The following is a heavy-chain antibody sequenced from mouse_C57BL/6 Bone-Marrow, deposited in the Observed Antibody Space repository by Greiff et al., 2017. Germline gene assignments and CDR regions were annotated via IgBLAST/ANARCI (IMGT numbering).Heavy chain of an antibody. CDR2: IYPGSGST. Sequence: QVQLKQPGAELVKPGASVKMSCKASGYTFTSYWITWVKQRPGQGLEWIGDIYPGSGSTNYNEKFKSKATLTVDTSSSTAYMQLSSLTSEDSAVYYCAREAGQLRLPIYFDYWGQGTTLTVSS. CDR1: GYTFTSYW. J-gene: IGHJ2*01. D-gene: IGHD3-2*02. CDR3: AREAGQLRLPIYFDY. V-gene: IGHV1-55*01.